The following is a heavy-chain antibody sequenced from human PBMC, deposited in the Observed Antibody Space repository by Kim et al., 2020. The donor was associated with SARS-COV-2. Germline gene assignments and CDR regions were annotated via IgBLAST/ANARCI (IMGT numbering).Heavy chain of an antibody. CDR1: GLTVSSNY. J-gene: IGHJ6*04. Sequence: GGSLRLFCAASGLTVSSNYMNWVRQAPGKGLEWVSILYSSGITYYADSVKGRFTISRHNSKNTLYLEMSSLRPEDTAVYYCARLNFVDTATERLPMMDVWGTGTTVNVSS. D-gene: IGHD5-18*01. CDR3: ARLNFVDTATERLPMMDV. V-gene: IGHV3-53*04. CDR2: LYSSGIT.